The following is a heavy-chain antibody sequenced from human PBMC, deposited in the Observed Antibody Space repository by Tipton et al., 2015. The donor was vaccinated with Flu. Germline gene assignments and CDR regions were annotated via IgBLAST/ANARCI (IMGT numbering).Heavy chain of an antibody. CDR3: ATTYYLGYYLDAFDI. Sequence: GFLRLSCAASGFTVSNNYMSWVRQAPGKGLEWVSVIYSGGSTYYADSVKGRFTISRDNSKNTLYLQMNSLRAEDTAVYYCATTYYLGYYLDAFDIWGQGTMVTVSS. CDR2: IYSGGST. CDR1: GFTVSNNY. D-gene: IGHD3-22*01. J-gene: IGHJ3*02. V-gene: IGHV3-53*01.